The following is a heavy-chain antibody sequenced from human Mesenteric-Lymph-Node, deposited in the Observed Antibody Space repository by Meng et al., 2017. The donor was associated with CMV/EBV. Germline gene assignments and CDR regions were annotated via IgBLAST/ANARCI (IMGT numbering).Heavy chain of an antibody. CDR1: GFTFSSYS. Sequence: GESLNISCAASGFTFSSYSMNWVRQAPGKGLEWVSYISSSSSTIYYADSVKGRFTISRDNAKNSLYLQMNSLRAEDTAVYYCARRSYYGMDVWGQGTTVTVSS. CDR3: ARRSYYGMDV. J-gene: IGHJ6*02. V-gene: IGHV3-48*04. CDR2: ISSSSSTI.